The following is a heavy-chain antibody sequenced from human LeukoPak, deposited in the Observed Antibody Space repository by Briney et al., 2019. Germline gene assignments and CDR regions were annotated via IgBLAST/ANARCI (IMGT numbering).Heavy chain of an antibody. CDR3: ARDGTAMVNFFVY. CDR1: GFTVSSNY. V-gene: IGHV3-53*01. Sequence: GGSLRLSCAASGFTVSSNYMSWVRQAPGKGLEWVSVIYSGGSTYYADSVKGRFTISRDNSKNTLYLQMNSLRAEDTAVYYCARDGTAMVNFFVYWGQGTLVTVSS. CDR2: IYSGGST. J-gene: IGHJ4*02. D-gene: IGHD5-18*01.